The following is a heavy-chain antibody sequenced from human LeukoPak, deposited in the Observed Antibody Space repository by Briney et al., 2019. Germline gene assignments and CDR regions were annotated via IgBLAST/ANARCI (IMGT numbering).Heavy chain of an antibody. CDR3: AKDLPIAVAGTGY. CDR1: GFTFSNAW. J-gene: IGHJ4*02. CDR2: IKSKTDGGTT. Sequence: PGGSLRLSCAASGFTFSNAWMSWVRQAPGKGLEWVGRIKSKTDGGTTDYAAPVKGRFTISRDDSKNTLYLQMNSLRAEDTAVYYCAKDLPIAVAGTGYWGQGTLVTVSS. D-gene: IGHD6-19*01. V-gene: IGHV3-15*01.